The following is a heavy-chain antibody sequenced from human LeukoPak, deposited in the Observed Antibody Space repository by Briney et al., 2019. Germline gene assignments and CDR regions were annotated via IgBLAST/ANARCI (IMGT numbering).Heavy chain of an antibody. J-gene: IGHJ4*02. V-gene: IGHV1-46*01. CDR1: GYTFTDYN. CDR2: IKPSGGDT. CDR3: ATLFDFNGEH. Sequence: VASVKVSCKTSGYTFTDYNLHWVRQAPGQRLEWMGIIKPSGGDTSYAQTFQGRVFMTRDTSTSTVYMELSSLKSEDTAVYYCATLFDFNGEHWGQGTLVTVSS. D-gene: IGHD2-8*01.